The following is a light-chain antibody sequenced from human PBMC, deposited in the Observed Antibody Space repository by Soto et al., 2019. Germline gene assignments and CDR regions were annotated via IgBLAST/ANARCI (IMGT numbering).Light chain of an antibody. CDR1: QSVSSN. V-gene: IGKV3-15*01. CDR2: GAS. J-gene: IGKJ1*01. CDR3: QQYSFMWT. Sequence: EIVMTQSPAILSVSPGERATLSCRASQSVSSNLAWYQQKPGQAPRLLIYGASTRATGIPARFSGSGSGTDFTLTISSLEPEDFAVYYCQQYSFMWTFGQGTKVDIK.